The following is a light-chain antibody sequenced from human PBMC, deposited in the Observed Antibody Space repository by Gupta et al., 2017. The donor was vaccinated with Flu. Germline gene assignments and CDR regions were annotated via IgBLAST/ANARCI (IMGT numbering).Light chain of an antibody. J-gene: IGLJ3*02. CDR2: GRN. CDR1: SLRRYY. CDR3: NCRDSNSSSDHRRWV. V-gene: IGLV3-19*01. Sequence: SSELTQDPAVSVALGQTVRITCQGESLRRYYASWYLQKPGQAPILVLYGRNNRPSGIPDRFSGSSSGNTASLTITEAQAGDEAEFYCNCRDSNSSSDHRRWVFGGGTKLTVL.